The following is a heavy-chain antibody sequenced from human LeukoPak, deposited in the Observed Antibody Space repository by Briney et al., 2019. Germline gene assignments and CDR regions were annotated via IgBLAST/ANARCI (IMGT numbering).Heavy chain of an antibody. V-gene: IGHV4-39*01. CDR1: GGAISSSSYF. J-gene: IGHJ4*02. Sequence: SETLSLTCTVSGGAISSSSYFWGWIRQPPGKGLEWIGSIYYSGSTYYNPSLKSRVTISVDTSKNQFSLKLNSVTAADTATYYCARHSPATAMGRSDYWGQGTLVTVSS. CDR2: IYYSGST. CDR3: ARHSPATAMGRSDY. D-gene: IGHD5-18*01.